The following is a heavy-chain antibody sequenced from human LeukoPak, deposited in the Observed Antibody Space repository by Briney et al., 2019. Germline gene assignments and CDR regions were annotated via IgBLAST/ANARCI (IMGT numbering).Heavy chain of an antibody. CDR1: GFTLSTNA. J-gene: IGHJ4*02. CDR2: ISGSGGST. D-gene: IGHD6-19*01. Sequence: GGSLRLSCLTSGFTLSTNAMSWVRQAPGKGLEWVSAISGSGGSTYYADSVKGRFTISRDNSKNTLYLQMSSLRAEDTAVYYCAKFFAPSGGASGWPWTIDCWGQGTLVTVSS. CDR3: AKFFAPSGGASGWPWTIDC. V-gene: IGHV3-23*01.